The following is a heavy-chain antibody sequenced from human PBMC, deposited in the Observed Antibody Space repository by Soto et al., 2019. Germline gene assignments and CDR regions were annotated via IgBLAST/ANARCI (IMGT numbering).Heavy chain of an antibody. V-gene: IGHV4-30-2*01. CDR3: ATGYCSGGSCYSAPYYYYGMDV. Sequence: LSLTCAVSGGSISSGGYSWSWIRQPPGKGLEWIGYIYHSGSTYYNPSLKSRVTISVDRSKNQFSLKLSSVTAADTAVYYCATGYCSGGSCYSAPYYYYGMDVWGQGTTVTVSS. CDR1: GGSISSGGYS. J-gene: IGHJ6*02. CDR2: IYHSGST. D-gene: IGHD2-15*01.